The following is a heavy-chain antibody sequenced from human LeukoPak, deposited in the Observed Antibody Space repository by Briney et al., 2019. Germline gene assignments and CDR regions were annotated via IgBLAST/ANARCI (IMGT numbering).Heavy chain of an antibody. CDR3: ARGEYSYANYWYFDL. Sequence: SETLSLTCTVSGGSISSYYWSWIRQPPGKGLGWIGYIYYSGSTNYNPSLKNRVTISVDTSKNQFSLKLSSVTAADTAVYYCARGEYSYANYWYFDLWGRGTLVTVSS. J-gene: IGHJ2*01. CDR2: IYYSGST. D-gene: IGHD5-18*01. CDR1: GGSISSYY. V-gene: IGHV4-59*01.